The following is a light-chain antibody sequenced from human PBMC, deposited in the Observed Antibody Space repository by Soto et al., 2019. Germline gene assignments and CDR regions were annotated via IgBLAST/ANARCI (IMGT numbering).Light chain of an antibody. Sequence: EIVLTQSPGTLSLSPGERATLSCRASQSVSSSYLAWYQQKPGQPPRLLIYGASSRATGIPERFSGSGSGTDFTLTITRLEPEDFAVYYCHQYGSSPRTFGQGTKVDIK. CDR2: GAS. V-gene: IGKV3-20*01. CDR1: QSVSSSY. CDR3: HQYGSSPRT. J-gene: IGKJ1*01.